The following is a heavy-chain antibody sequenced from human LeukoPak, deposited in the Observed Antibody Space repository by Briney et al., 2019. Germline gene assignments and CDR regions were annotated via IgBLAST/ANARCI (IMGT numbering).Heavy chain of an antibody. CDR2: IKQDGSEI. D-gene: IGHD3-10*01. CDR3: ARQLGGSGSY. Sequence: GGSLRLSSAASGFTFNNYWMHWVHQAPGKGLEWVANIKQDGSEIYYVDSVKGRFTISRDNTKNSVYLQMHSLRAEDTAVYYCARQLGGSGSYWGQGTLVTVSS. CDR1: GFTFNNYW. J-gene: IGHJ4*02. V-gene: IGHV3-7*01.